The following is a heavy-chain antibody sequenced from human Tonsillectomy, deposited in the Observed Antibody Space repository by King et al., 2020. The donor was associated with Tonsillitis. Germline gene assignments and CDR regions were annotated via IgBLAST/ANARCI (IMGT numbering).Heavy chain of an antibody. V-gene: IGHV3-7*04. D-gene: IGHD4/OR15-4a*01. Sequence: VQLVGSGGGLVQPGGSLRLSCAAAGFTFSSFWIIGVRQAPGKVREWGSNIKQDGSEEYYVDSVKGRFTISRDYANNSLYLQMNSLRVEDTAVYYCARDGAGLGYWGQGTLVTVSS. CDR1: GFTFSSFW. CDR3: ARDGAGLGY. J-gene: IGHJ4*02. CDR2: IKQDGSEE.